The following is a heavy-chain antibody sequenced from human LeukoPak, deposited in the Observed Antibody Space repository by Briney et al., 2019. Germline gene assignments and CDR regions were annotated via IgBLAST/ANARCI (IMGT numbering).Heavy chain of an antibody. V-gene: IGHV3-30*04. CDR3: ARGHSNYGDYFDY. D-gene: IGHD4-11*01. CDR1: GFTFSSYA. CDR2: ISYDGSNK. J-gene: IGHJ4*02. Sequence: GRSLRLSCAASGFTFSSYAMHWVRQAPGKGLEWVAVISYDGSNKYYADSVKGRFTISRDNAKSSLSLQMNSLRAEDTAVYYCARGHSNYGDYFDYWGQGTLVTVSS.